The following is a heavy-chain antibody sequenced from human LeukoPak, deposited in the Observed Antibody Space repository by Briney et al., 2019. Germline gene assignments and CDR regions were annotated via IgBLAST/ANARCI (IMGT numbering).Heavy chain of an antibody. Sequence: GGSLRLSCAASGFTFSSYSMNWVRQAPGKGLEWVSSISSSSSYIYYADSVRGRFTISRDNAKNSLYLQMNSLRAEDTAVYYCARDTQXGWFDPWGQGTLVTVSS. J-gene: IGHJ5*02. CDR3: ARDTQXGWFDP. CDR1: GFTFSSYS. CDR2: ISSSSSYI. V-gene: IGHV3-21*01.